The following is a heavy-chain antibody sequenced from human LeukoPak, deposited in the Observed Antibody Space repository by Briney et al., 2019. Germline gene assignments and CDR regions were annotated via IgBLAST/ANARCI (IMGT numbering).Heavy chain of an antibody. CDR1: GGSFSGYY. CDR3: ARTRDAVGGYSGMDLMCYFDY. J-gene: IGHJ4*02. D-gene: IGHD5-12*01. CDR2: INHSGST. Sequence: PSETLSLTCAVYGGSFSGYYWSWIRQPPGKGLEWIGEINHSGSTNYNPSLKSRVTISVDTSKNQFSLKLSSVTAADTAVYYCARTRDAVGGYSGMDLMCYFDYWGQGTLVTVSS. V-gene: IGHV4-34*01.